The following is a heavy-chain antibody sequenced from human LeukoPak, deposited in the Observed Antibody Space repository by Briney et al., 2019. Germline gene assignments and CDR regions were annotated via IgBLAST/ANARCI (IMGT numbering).Heavy chain of an antibody. CDR2: ISYDGRNE. J-gene: IGHJ4*02. CDR3: VREKYCTPTDCLHGRFYFNC. V-gene: IGHV3-30*04. D-gene: IGHD2-8*01. Sequence: GGSLRLSCAASGFAFSTYNMHWVRQAPGKGLEWVAVISYDGRNEYHAESVKGRFTISRDNSKNTLYLQMNTLRTEDTALYYCVREKYCTPTDCLHGRFYFNCWGQGTLVTVSS. CDR1: GFAFSTYN.